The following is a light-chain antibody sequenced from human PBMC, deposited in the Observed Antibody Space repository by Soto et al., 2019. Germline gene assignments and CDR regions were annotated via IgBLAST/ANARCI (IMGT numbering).Light chain of an antibody. CDR3: SSYTSSSTLVV. CDR1: SSDVGGYNY. Sequence: QSALTQPASVSGSPGQSITISCTGTSSDVGGYNYVSWYQQHPGKAPKLMIYDVSNRPSGVSNRFSGSKSGNTASLIVSGLQAEDEAGYYCSSYTSSSTLVVFGGGTKLTVL. V-gene: IGLV2-14*01. J-gene: IGLJ2*01. CDR2: DVS.